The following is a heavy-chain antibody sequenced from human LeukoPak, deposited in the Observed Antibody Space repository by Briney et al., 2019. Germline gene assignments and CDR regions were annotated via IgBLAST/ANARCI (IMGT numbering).Heavy chain of an antibody. J-gene: IGHJ5*02. D-gene: IGHD3-22*01. CDR1: GGSISSSSYY. CDR3: ARTVGSSGHANWFDP. V-gene: IGHV4-39*01. Sequence: SETLSLTCTVSGGSISSSSYYWGWIRQPPGEGLEWIGSIYYSGSTYYNPSLKSRVTISVDTSKNQFSLKLSSVTAADTAVYYCARTVGSSGHANWFDPWGQGTLVTVSS. CDR2: IYYSGST.